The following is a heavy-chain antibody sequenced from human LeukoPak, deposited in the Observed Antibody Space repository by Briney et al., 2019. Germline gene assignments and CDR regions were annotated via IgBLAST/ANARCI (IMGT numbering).Heavy chain of an antibody. CDR3: ARGRWYSNYVDY. CDR2: INHSGST. CDR1: GGSISSSNW. Sequence: SETLSLTCAVSGGSISSSNWWSWVRQPPGKGLEWIGEINHSGSTNYNPSLKSRVTISVDTSKNQFSLKLSSVTAADTAVYYCARGRWYSNYVDYWGQGTLVTVSS. J-gene: IGHJ4*02. V-gene: IGHV4-4*02. D-gene: IGHD6-13*01.